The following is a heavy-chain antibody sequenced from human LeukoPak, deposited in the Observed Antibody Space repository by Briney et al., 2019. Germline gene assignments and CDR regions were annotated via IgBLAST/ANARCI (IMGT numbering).Heavy chain of an antibody. CDR1: GFTVSSNY. CDR3: ARGPIPVAVSIDY. D-gene: IGHD6-19*01. J-gene: IGHJ4*02. V-gene: IGHV3-53*04. CDR2: IYSGGST. Sequence: GGSLRLSCAASGFTVSSNYMSWVRQAPGKGLEWVSVIYSGGSTYYADSVKGRFTISRHNSKNTLYLQMNSLRAEDTAVYYCARGPIPVAVSIDYWGQGTLVTVSS.